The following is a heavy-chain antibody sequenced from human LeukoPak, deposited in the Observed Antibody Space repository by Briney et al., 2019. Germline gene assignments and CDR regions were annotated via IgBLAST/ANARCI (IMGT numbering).Heavy chain of an antibody. D-gene: IGHD1-7*01. CDR3: ARGMATTESFDI. CDR1: GFTFSDYY. Sequence: PGGSLRLSCAASGFTFSDYYMSWIRQAPGKGLECVSYISGRSIYTNYADSVKGRFTISRDNAKNPLYLQMNSLRAEDTAVYYCARGMATTESFDIWGQGTMVTVSS. V-gene: IGHV3-11*05. CDR2: ISGRSIYT. J-gene: IGHJ3*02.